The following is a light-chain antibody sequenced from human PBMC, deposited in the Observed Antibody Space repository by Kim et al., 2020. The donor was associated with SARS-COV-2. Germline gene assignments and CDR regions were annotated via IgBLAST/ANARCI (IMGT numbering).Light chain of an antibody. CDR1: QSVSSSY. Sequence: EIVLTQSPGTLSLSPGERATLSCRASQSVSSSYLAWYQQKPGQAPRLLIYGASSRATGIPDRFSGSGSGTDFTLTISRLEPKDFAVYYCQQYGSSPLTFGGGTKADIK. CDR3: QQYGSSPLT. V-gene: IGKV3-20*01. CDR2: GAS. J-gene: IGKJ4*01.